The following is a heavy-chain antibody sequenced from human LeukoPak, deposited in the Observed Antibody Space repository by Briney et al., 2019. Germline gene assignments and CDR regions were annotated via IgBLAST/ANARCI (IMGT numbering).Heavy chain of an antibody. D-gene: IGHD4-17*01. CDR1: GVSFDDYY. Sequence: SETLSLTCAVSGVSFDDYYWSWVRQTPGKGLGWIGEINHSGYTNDSPSLKSRVTLSIDTSRKQFSLNLRSVTVADAGIYYCTRMTTGHDYWGQGTLVTVSS. CDR3: TRMTTGHDY. V-gene: IGHV4-34*01. J-gene: IGHJ4*02. CDR2: INHSGYT.